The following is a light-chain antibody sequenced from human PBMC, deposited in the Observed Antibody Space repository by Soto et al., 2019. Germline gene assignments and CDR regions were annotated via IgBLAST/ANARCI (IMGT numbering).Light chain of an antibody. Sequence: DIQLTQSPSFLSASVGDRVTITCRASQGISSYVAWYQQYPGKAPKLLIYAAFTLQSGVPSRFSGSGSGTEFTLTSSSLQPEEVATYYCQQLNSYPLTFGGGTKVEIK. CDR1: QGISSY. J-gene: IGKJ4*01. CDR3: QQLNSYPLT. CDR2: AAF. V-gene: IGKV1-9*01.